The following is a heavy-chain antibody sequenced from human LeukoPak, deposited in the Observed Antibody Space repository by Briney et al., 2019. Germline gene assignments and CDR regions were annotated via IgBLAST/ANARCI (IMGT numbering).Heavy chain of an antibody. CDR2: ISSSSSHI. CDR1: GFTFSSYS. Sequence: GGSLRLSCAASGFTFSSYSMNWVRQAPGKGLEWVSSISSSSSHIYYAHSVKGRFTISRDNAKNSLYLQMNSLRAEDTAVYYCARDEMTTIDYWGQGTLVTVSS. V-gene: IGHV3-21*01. J-gene: IGHJ4*02. D-gene: IGHD5-24*01. CDR3: ARDEMTTIDY.